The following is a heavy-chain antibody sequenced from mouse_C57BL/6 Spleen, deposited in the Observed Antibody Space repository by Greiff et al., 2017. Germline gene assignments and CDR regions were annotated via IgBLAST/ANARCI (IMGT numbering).Heavy chain of an antibody. CDR2: IWSDGST. J-gene: IGHJ2*01. CDR1: GFSLTSYG. D-gene: IGHD2-3*01. CDR3: ARHDGYYFYFDY. V-gene: IGHV2-6-1*01. Sequence: VKLEESGPGLVAPSQSLSITCTVSGFSLTSYGVHWVRQPPGKGLEWLVVIWSDGSTTYNSALKSRLSISKDNSKSQVFLKMNSRQTDDTAMYYCARHDGYYFYFDYWGQGTTLTVSS.